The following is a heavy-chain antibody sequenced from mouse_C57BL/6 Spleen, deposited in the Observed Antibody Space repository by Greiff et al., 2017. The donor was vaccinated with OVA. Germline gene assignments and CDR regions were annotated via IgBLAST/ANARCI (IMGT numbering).Heavy chain of an antibody. CDR2: IYPRSGNT. V-gene: IGHV1-81*01. J-gene: IGHJ3*01. CDR1: GYTFTSYG. CDR3: AEGAGAWFAY. Sequence: VQLQQSGAELARPGASVKLSCKASGYTFTSYGISWVKQRTGQGLEWIGEIYPRSGNTYYNEKFKGKATLTADKSSSTAYMELRSLTSEDSAVYFCAEGAGAWFAYWGQGTLVTVSA.